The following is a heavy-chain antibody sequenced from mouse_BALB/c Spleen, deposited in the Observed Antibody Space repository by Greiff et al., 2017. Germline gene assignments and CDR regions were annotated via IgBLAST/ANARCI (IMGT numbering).Heavy chain of an antibody. CDR1: GFTFSDYY. D-gene: IGHD2-4*01. CDR2: ISDGGSYT. J-gene: IGHJ3*01. V-gene: IGHV5-4*02. CDR3: GREITTGFAY. Sequence: EVKVVESGGGLVKPGWSLKLSCAASGFTFSDYYMKWVRQTPEKRLEWVATISDGGSYTYYPDSVKGRFTISRDNAKNNMYLQLSSLKSEDTAMYYCGREITTGFAYWGQGTLVTVSA.